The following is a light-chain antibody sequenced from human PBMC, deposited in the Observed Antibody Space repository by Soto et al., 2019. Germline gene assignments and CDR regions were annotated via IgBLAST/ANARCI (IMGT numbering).Light chain of an antibody. V-gene: IGKV3-11*01. J-gene: IGKJ5*01. CDR1: QSVRTY. CDR3: QQRNSSPPIT. CDR2: DAS. Sequence: EIVLTRSPVTLSLSPGERATLSCRASQSVRTYLAWYQVKPGQAPRLLIYDASSRASGVPARFSGSGSGTDFTLTISSLEPEDFARYYCQQRNSSPPITFGQRTRLEIK.